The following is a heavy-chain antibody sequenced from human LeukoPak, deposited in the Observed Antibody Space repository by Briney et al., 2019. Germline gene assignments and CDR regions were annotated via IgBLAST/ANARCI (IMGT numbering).Heavy chain of an antibody. J-gene: IGHJ4*02. Sequence: GGSLRLSCAASGFTFSSYSMNWVRQAPGKGLEWVSSISSSSSYIYYADSVKGRFTISRDNARNSLYLQMDSLRAEDTAVYYCARDEGFCSGGRCHISGFDYWGQGPRSPSPQ. D-gene: IGHD2-15*01. CDR1: GFTFSSYS. CDR3: ARDEGFCSGGRCHISGFDY. CDR2: ISSSSSYI. V-gene: IGHV3-21*06.